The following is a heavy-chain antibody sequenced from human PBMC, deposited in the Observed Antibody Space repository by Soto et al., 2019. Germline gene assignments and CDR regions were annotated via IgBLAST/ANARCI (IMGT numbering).Heavy chain of an antibody. D-gene: IGHD3-22*01. V-gene: IGHV4-59*12. CDR1: GCAIILNF. J-gene: IGHJ4*02. Sequence: PSEALSHTSSHSGCAIILNFWSWIRQTPGKGLEWICYIYYTGSTKYIPSLTGRVTISVDTSNNQFSLKLSSVNAADTAVYYCARVLNSGSSDFWGQG. CDR3: ARVLNSGSSDF. CDR2: IYYTGST.